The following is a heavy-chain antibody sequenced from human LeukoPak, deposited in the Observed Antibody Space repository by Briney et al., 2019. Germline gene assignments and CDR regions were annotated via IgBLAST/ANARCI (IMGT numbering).Heavy chain of an antibody. Sequence: EASVKVSCKASGYTFTGYYMHWVRQAPGQGLEWMGWINPNSGGTNYAQKFQGRVTMTRDTSISTAYMELSRLRSDDTAVYYCARDRAYSSSWYDGDAFDIWGQGTMVTVSS. V-gene: IGHV1-2*02. J-gene: IGHJ3*02. CDR2: INPNSGGT. D-gene: IGHD6-13*01. CDR1: GYTFTGYY. CDR3: ARDRAYSSSWYDGDAFDI.